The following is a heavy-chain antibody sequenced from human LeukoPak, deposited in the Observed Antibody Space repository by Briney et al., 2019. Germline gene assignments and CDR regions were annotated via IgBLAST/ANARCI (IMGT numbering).Heavy chain of an antibody. CDR1: GGSFSGYY. Sequence: SDTLSLTCAVYGGSFSGYYWSWIRQPPGKGLEWIGEINHSASTNYNPSLKSRVTISVDTSKNQFSLKLSSVTAADTAVYDCARTTFLGAGIPTWGQGTLVTVSS. CDR2: INHSAST. V-gene: IGHV4-34*01. J-gene: IGHJ5*02. CDR3: ARTTFLGAGIPT. D-gene: IGHD3-16*01.